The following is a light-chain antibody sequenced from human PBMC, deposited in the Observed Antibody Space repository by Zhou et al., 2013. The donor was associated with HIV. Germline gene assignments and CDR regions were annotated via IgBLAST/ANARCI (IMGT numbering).Light chain of an antibody. V-gene: IGKV1-5*03. CDR3: QQYDSYPWT. CDR1: QSISTW. CDR2: KAS. Sequence: DIQMTQSPYTLSASVGDRVTITCRASQSISTWLAWYQHKPGKAPKVLIYKASNLETGVPSRFSGSGSGTEFTLTISSLQPDDFATYYCQQYDSYPWTFGQGTRVEIK. J-gene: IGKJ1*01.